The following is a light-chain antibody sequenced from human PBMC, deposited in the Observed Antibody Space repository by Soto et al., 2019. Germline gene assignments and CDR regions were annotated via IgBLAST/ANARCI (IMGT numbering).Light chain of an antibody. CDR2: DTT. Sequence: EIVVTQSTATLSLSPGERATLACRASQSVSSYSAWYQQKPGQAPRLLIYDTTNRATGIPARFSGSGSGTEFTLTISSLEPEDFAVYYCQQRSNWPITFGQGTRLEIK. CDR3: QQRSNWPIT. CDR1: QSVSSY. V-gene: IGKV3-11*01. J-gene: IGKJ5*01.